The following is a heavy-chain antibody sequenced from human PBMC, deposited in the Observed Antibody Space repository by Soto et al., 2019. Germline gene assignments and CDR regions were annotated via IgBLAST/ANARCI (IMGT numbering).Heavy chain of an antibody. CDR3: ARTPWDGYTWYYFDY. D-gene: IGHD5-12*01. CDR2: ISHRGSI. Sequence: TLSLSCALISLPIISSYWWSAVRHPPGKGLEWIGEISHRGSINYSPSLTSRVTISIGKSKNPFPLMLSSVTAAVTAVYSCARTPWDGYTWYYFDYWGQRPLVPVSS. J-gene: IGHJ4*02. CDR1: SLPIISSYW. V-gene: IGHV4-4*01.